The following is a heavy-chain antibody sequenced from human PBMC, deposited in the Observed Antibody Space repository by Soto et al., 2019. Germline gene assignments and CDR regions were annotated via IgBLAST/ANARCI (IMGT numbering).Heavy chain of an antibody. CDR2: TYHSGNP. J-gene: IGHJ5*02. CDR3: ARKTYGDNVGYFDT. V-gene: IGHV4-30-2*01. CDR1: GDTISTGGYT. Sequence: QLQLQESGSRLVKSSETLSLTCDVSGDTISTGGYTWAWIRQPPGKALERIGHTYHSGNPYNNPSRRSGGIKSGVRSENQFALKVRPVTAADNGAYYCARKTYGDNVGYFDTWGKGTQATVSS. D-gene: IGHD3-9*01.